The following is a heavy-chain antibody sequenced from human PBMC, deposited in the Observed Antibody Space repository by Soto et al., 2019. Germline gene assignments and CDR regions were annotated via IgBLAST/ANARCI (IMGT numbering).Heavy chain of an antibody. CDR1: GYGFASHD. CDR2: MNPNSGHT. CDR3: ASDMSTT. D-gene: IGHD2-2*01. J-gene: IGHJ5*02. V-gene: IGHV1-8*01. Sequence: ASVNLSCKAAGYGFASHDSNWMRQTTGQGLEWMGWMNPNSGHTNYAQKFQGRVTMTRDTSISTAYMELTNLRSEDTAIYYCASDMSTTWGQGTLVTVSS.